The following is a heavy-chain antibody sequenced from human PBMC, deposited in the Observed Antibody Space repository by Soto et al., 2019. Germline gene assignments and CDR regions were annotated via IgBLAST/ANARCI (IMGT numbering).Heavy chain of an antibody. CDR1: GGSISSGGHY. CDR2: IYYSGST. V-gene: IGHV4-31*03. CDR3: ARGGLVVTPQMGAFDI. J-gene: IGHJ3*02. Sequence: SETLSLTCTVSGGSISSGGHYWSWIRQHPGKGLEWIGYIYYSGSTYYNPSLKSRVTISVDASKNQFSLRLSSVTAADTAVYYCARGGLVVTPQMGAFDIWGQGTMVTVSS. D-gene: IGHD2-21*02.